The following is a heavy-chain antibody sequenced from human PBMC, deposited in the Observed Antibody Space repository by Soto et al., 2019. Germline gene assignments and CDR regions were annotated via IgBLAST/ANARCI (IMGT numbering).Heavy chain of an antibody. CDR3: ARVTDRIQLWGCPDY. D-gene: IGHD5-18*01. V-gene: IGHV3-30-3*01. CDR2: ISYDGSNK. Sequence: QVQLVESGGGVVQPGRSLRLSCAASGFTFSSYAMHWVRQAPGKGLEWVAVISYDGSNKYYADSVKGRFTISRDNSKNTLYLQMNSLRAEDTAVYYCARVTDRIQLWGCPDYWGQGTLVTVSS. J-gene: IGHJ4*02. CDR1: GFTFSSYA.